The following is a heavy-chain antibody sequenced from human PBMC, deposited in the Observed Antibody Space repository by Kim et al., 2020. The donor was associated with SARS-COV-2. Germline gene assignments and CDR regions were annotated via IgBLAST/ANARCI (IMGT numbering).Heavy chain of an antibody. CDR1: GFTFSSYA. CDR3: AREGRWLQRYGTFDY. CDR2: ISYDGSNK. V-gene: IGHV3-30*04. J-gene: IGHJ4*02. D-gene: IGHD5-12*01. Sequence: GGSLRLSCAASGFTFSSYAMHWVRQAPGKGLEWVAVISYDGSNKYYADSVKGRFTISRDNSKNTLYLQMNSLRAEDTAVYYCAREGRWLQRYGTFDYWGQGTLVTVSS.